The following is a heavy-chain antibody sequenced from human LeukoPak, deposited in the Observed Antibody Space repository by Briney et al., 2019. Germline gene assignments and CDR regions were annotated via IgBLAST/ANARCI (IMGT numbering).Heavy chain of an antibody. CDR1: GDSVSSNSAA. J-gene: IGHJ4*02. V-gene: IGHV6-1*01. D-gene: IGHD1-26*01. CDR2: TYHRSKWYN. Sequence: SQTLSLTCALSGDSVSSNSAAWHWIRQSPSRGLEWLGSTYHRSKWYNDYALSVIGRISVNPDPPKNQFSLQLNSVTPGDTAVYYCARGVSYSFDYWGQGTLVTVSS. CDR3: ARGVSYSFDY.